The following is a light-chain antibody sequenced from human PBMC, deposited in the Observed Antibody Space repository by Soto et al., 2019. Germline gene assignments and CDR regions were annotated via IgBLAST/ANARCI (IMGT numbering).Light chain of an antibody. CDR3: AAWDDSLSGQV. CDR1: TSNIGSNY. J-gene: IGLJ3*02. Sequence: QPVLTQPPSASATPGQRVTISCSGSTSNIGSNYVYWYQQLPGTAPKLLIYKNNQRPSGVPDRFSGSKSGTSASLAISGLRSGDEADYYCAAWDDSLSGQVFGGGTKLTVL. V-gene: IGLV1-47*01. CDR2: KNN.